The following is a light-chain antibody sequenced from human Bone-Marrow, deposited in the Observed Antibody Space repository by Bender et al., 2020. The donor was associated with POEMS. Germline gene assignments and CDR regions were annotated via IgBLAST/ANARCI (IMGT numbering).Light chain of an antibody. CDR3: AVWDDSLSGWV. CDR1: SSNIGAHA. V-gene: IGLV1-44*01. J-gene: IGLJ3*02. CDR2: SSH. Sequence: QSVLTQPPSASGTPGQRVTISCSGGSSNIGAHAVNWYQHLPGTAPKLLIYSSHRRPSEVPDRFSGSRSGTSASLAISELQSEDEADYYCAVWDDSLSGWVFGGGTKLTVL.